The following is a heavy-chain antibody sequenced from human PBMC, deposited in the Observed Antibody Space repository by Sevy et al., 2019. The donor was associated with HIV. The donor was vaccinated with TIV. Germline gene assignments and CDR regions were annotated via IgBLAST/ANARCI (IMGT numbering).Heavy chain of an antibody. CDR3: ARVRYDSSIYYFDY. D-gene: IGHD3-3*02. V-gene: IGHV3-21*01. J-gene: IGHJ4*02. CDR2: ISGSSNYI. CDR1: GFTFSSYN. Sequence: GGSLRLSCAASGFTFSSYNINWIRQAPGKGLEWVSSISGSSNYIYYSDSVKGRFTISRDNAKNSLYLQMNSLRGEDTAVYYCARVRYDSSIYYFDYWGQGTLVTVSS.